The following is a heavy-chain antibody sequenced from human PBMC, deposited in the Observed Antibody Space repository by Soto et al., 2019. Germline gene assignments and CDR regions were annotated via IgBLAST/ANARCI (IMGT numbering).Heavy chain of an antibody. CDR2: ISSSSSYI. CDR1: GFTFSSYS. V-gene: IGHV3-21*01. D-gene: IGHD3-3*01. J-gene: IGHJ6*03. Sequence: PGGSLRLSCAASGFTFSSYSMNWVRQAPGKGLEWVSSISSSSSYIYYADSVKGRFTISRDNAKNSLYLQMNSLRAEDTAVYYCARVLGERGYYDFWSGYRGGVGDYYMDVWGQGATVTVSS. CDR3: ARVLGERGYYDFWSGYRGGVGDYYMDV.